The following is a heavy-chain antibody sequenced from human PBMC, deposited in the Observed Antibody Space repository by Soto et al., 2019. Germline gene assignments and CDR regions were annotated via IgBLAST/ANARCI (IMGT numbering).Heavy chain of an antibody. CDR3: ASAGSTMGSSSWYGYLQH. CDR2: IWYDGSNK. J-gene: IGHJ1*01. Sequence: SCRAPGTTFSSDVMHWVPQAPCKSLEWVAVIWYDGSNKYYADSVKGRFTISRDNSKNTLYLQMNSLRAEDTAVYYCASAGSTMGSSSWYGYLQHWGQGTLVTVSS. V-gene: IGHV3-33*01. D-gene: IGHD6-13*01. CDR1: GTTFSSDV.